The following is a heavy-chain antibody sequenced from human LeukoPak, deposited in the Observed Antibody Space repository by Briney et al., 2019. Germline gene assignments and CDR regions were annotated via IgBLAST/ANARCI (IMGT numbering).Heavy chain of an antibody. CDR3: AKASAMIVVVSKHFDY. CDR2: ISGSGGST. D-gene: IGHD3-22*01. V-gene: IGHV3-23*01. Sequence: HSGGSLRLSCAASGFTFSSYAMSWVRQAPGKGLEWVSAISGSGGSTYYADSVKGRFTVSRDNSKNTLYLQMNSLRAEDTAVYYCAKASAMIVVVSKHFDYWGQGTLVTVSS. J-gene: IGHJ4*02. CDR1: GFTFSSYA.